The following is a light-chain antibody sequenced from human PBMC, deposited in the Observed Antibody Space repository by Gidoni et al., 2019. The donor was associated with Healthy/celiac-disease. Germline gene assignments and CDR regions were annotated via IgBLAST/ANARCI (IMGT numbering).Light chain of an antibody. CDR2: WAS. J-gene: IGKJ5*01. V-gene: IGKV4-1*01. CDR1: QSVLYSSNHKNY. Sequence: DIVMTQSRDSLAVSLGERATINCKSSQSVLYSSNHKNYLAWYQQKPGQPPKLLIYWASTRESGVPDRFSGSGSGTDFTLTISSLQAEDVAVYYCQQYYSTPLTFGQGTRLEIK. CDR3: QQYYSTPLT.